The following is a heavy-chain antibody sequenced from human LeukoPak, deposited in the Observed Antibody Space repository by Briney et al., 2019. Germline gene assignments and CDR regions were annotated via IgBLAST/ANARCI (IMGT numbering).Heavy chain of an antibody. Sequence: SETLSLTCTVSGGSISSYYWSWIRQPPGMGLEWIGYIYYSGSTNYNPSLKSRVTISVDTSKNQFSLKLSSVTAADTAVYYCARLVVDRYCSSTSCQPYFDYWGQGTLVTVSS. CDR3: ARLVVDRYCSSTSCQPYFDY. J-gene: IGHJ4*02. CDR2: IYYSGST. CDR1: GGSISSYY. V-gene: IGHV4-59*01. D-gene: IGHD2-2*01.